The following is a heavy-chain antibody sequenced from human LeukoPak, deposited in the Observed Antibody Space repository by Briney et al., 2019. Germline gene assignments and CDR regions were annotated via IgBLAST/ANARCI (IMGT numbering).Heavy chain of an antibody. CDR2: ISSSSSYI. J-gene: IGHJ4*02. CDR3: ARDRSRDGYNPKYYFDY. D-gene: IGHD5-24*01. V-gene: IGHV3-21*01. Sequence: GGSLRLSCAASGFTFSSYSMTWVRQAPGKGLEWVSSISSSSSYIYYADSVKGRFTISRDNAKNSLYLQMNSLRAEDTAVYYCARDRSRDGYNPKYYFDYWGQGTLVTVSS. CDR1: GFTFSSYS.